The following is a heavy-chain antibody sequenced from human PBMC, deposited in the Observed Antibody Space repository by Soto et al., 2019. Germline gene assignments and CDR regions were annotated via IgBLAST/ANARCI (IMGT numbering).Heavy chain of an antibody. Sequence: SETLSLTCTVSGGSISSRSYYWGLIRQPPGKGLEWIGSIYYGGNTYYNPSLKSRVTISVDTSKNQFSLKLNSVTAGDTAVYYCAGAYCGGDCYPTGAFDIWGQGTMVTVSS. D-gene: IGHD2-21*02. J-gene: IGHJ3*02. V-gene: IGHV4-39*01. CDR2: IYYGGNT. CDR1: GGSISSRSYY. CDR3: AGAYCGGDCYPTGAFDI.